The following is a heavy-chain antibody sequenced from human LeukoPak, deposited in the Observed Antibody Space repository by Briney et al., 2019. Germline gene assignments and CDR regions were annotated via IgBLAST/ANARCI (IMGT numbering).Heavy chain of an antibody. CDR3: ARSSSSHYYYYGMDV. Sequence: GGSLRLSCAASGFTFSDYYMSWIRQAPGMGLEWVSYISSSGSTIYYADSVKGRFTISRDNAKNSLYLQMNSLRAEDTAVYYCARSSSSHYYYYGMDVWGQGTTVTASS. CDR2: ISSSGSTI. D-gene: IGHD6-13*01. CDR1: GFTFSDYY. J-gene: IGHJ6*02. V-gene: IGHV3-11*01.